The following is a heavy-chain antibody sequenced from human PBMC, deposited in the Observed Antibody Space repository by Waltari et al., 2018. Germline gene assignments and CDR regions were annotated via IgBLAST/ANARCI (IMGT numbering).Heavy chain of an antibody. D-gene: IGHD1-26*01. V-gene: IGHV6-1*01. CDR3: AKAGLVGATGWGYYYYGMDV. Sequence: QVQLQQSGPGLVKPSQTLSLTCAISGDSVSSNSAAWNWIRQSPSRGLGWLGRTYYRSKWYNDYAVSVKSRITINPDTSKNQFSLQLNSVTPEDTAVYYCAKAGLVGATGWGYYYYGMDVWGQGTTVTVSS. J-gene: IGHJ6*02. CDR1: GDSVSSNSAA. CDR2: TYYRSKWYN.